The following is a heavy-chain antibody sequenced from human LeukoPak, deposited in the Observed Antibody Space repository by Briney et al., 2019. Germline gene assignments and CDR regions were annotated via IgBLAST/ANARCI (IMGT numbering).Heavy chain of an antibody. CDR3: ARAKHVVHRGWFDP. Sequence: SETLSLTCVVYGGSFSGYYWSWLRQPPGKGLEGMREINHSGSNNYNPYLTRRGTISVDKNKKQSSLKLSSVTAADTAVYYCARAKHVVHRGWFDPWGQGTLVTVSS. V-gene: IGHV4-34*01. J-gene: IGHJ5*02. CDR1: GGSFSGYY. D-gene: IGHD1-14*01. CDR2: INHSGSN.